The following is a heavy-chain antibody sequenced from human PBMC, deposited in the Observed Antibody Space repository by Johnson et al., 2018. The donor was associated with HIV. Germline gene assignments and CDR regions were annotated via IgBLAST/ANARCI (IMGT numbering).Heavy chain of an antibody. CDR2: IYSGGST. V-gene: IGHV3-66*01. Sequence: VQLVESGGGLVQPGRSLRLSCAPSGFTFDDYAMHWVRQAPGKGLEWVSVIYSGGSTYYADSVKGRFTISRANSKNTLYLQMNSLRAEDTAVYYCATFGGGSFHAFDIWGQGTMVTVSS. CDR3: ATFGGGSFHAFDI. D-gene: IGHD1-26*01. CDR1: GFTFDDYA. J-gene: IGHJ3*02.